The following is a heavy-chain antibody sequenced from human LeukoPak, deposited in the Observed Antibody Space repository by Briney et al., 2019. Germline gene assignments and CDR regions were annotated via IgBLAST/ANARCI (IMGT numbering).Heavy chain of an antibody. CDR2: ISGSGGST. V-gene: IGHV3-23*01. CDR3: AKDGGYSGYDPRFDY. D-gene: IGHD5-12*01. J-gene: IGHJ4*02. CDR1: GFTFNSYA. Sequence: GGSLRLSCAASGFTFNSYAMSWVRQAPGKGLEWVSAISGSGGSTYYADSVKGRFTISRDNSKNTLYLQMNSLRAEDTAVYYCAKDGGYSGYDPRFDYWGREPWSPSPQ.